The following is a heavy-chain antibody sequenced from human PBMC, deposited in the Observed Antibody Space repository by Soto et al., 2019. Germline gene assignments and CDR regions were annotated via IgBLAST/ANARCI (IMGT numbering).Heavy chain of an antibody. J-gene: IGHJ4*02. CDR1: GGSFSGYY. D-gene: IGHD6-13*01. V-gene: IGHV4-34*01. Sequence: QVQLQQWGAGLLKSSETLSLTCAVYGGSFSGYYWSWIRQPPGKGLEWIGEINHSGSTNYNPSLKSRVTISVDTSKNQFSLKLSSVTAADTAVYYCARGRRYIAAAGTAFDYWGQGTLVTVSS. CDR3: ARGRRYIAAAGTAFDY. CDR2: INHSGST.